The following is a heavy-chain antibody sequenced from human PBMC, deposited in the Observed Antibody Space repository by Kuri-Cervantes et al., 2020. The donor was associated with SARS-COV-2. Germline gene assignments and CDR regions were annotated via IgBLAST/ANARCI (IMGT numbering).Heavy chain of an antibody. J-gene: IGHJ4*02. Sequence: SETLSLTCTVSGGSISSYYWSWIRQPPGKGLEWIGYIYYSGSTNYNPSFKSRVTVSVDTSKNQFSLKLSSVTAADTAVYYCARNFVAGTGDWFDYWGQGTLVTVSS. D-gene: IGHD6-19*01. CDR1: GGSISSYY. V-gene: IGHV4-59*08. CDR3: ARNFVAGTGDWFDY. CDR2: IYYSGST.